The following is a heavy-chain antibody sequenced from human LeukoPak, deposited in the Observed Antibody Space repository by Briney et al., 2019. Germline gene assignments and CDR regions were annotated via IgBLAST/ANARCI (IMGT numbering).Heavy chain of an antibody. J-gene: IGHJ4*02. CDR2: IYTSGST. V-gene: IGHV4-4*07. CDR3: ARVSSGYYYFDY. CDR1: GGSISGYY. Sequence: KPSETLSLTCSVCGGSISGYYLSWFRQPDGKGLEWIGHIYTSGSTNYNPSFKSRVTMSVYTSKNRFSLYLSSVTAADTAVDYSARVSSGYYYFDYWDQRTLVTVSS. D-gene: IGHD6-19*01.